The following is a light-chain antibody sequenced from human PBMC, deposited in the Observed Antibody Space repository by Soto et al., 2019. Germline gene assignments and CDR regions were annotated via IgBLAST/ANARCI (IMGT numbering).Light chain of an antibody. V-gene: IGKV1-33*01. CDR2: DAS. CDR3: QQYINVPYT. CDR1: QDINNY. Sequence: DIQMTQSPSSLSASVGDRVTFTCQASQDINNYLNWYQHKPGKDPKLLISDASTLETGVPSRFSGRGSGTDFSFTISSLKPEDIATYYCQQYINVPYTFGQGTKLEIK. J-gene: IGKJ2*01.